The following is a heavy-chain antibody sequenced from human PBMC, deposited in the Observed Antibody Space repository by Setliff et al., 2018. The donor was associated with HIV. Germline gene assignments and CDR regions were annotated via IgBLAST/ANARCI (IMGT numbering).Heavy chain of an antibody. D-gene: IGHD2-2*01. V-gene: IGHV3-53*01. Sequence: PGGSLRLSCAASGFTVSSDYMSWVRQAPGKGLEWLSTIYGGASTYYADSVKGRFTISRDNAKNSLYLEMNSLRAEDTAVYYCARLPGYCGTSSCYGYLDYWGQGTLVTVSS. CDR3: ARLPGYCGTSSCYGYLDY. CDR1: GFTVSSDY. CDR2: IYGGAST. J-gene: IGHJ4*02.